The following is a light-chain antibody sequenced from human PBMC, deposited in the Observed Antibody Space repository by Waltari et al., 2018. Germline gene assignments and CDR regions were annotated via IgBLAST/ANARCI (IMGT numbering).Light chain of an antibody. CDR3: QQYNNWPRNSWT. Sequence: EIVMTQSPATLSVSPGERATLSCRASQSVSSNLAWYQQKPGQAPRLLIYGASTRATGIPARCSGSGSGTEFTLTISSLQSEDFAVYYCQQYNNWPRNSWTFGQGTKVEIK. CDR2: GAS. CDR1: QSVSSN. J-gene: IGKJ1*01. V-gene: IGKV3-15*01.